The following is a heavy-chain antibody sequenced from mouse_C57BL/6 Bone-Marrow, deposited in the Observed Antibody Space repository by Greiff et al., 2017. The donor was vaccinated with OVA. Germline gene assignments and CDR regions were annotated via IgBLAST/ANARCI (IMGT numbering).Heavy chain of an antibody. J-gene: IGHJ3*01. CDR3: ARGDLPWFAY. V-gene: IGHV5-4*01. CDR2: ISDGGSYT. D-gene: IGHD2-1*01. CDR1: GFTFSSYA. Sequence: EVQVVESGGGLVKPGGSLKLSCAASGFTFSSYAMSWVRQTPEKRLEWVATISDGGSYTYYPANVKGRFTISRDNAKNNLYLQMSHLKSEDTAMYYCARGDLPWFAYWGQGTLVTVSA.